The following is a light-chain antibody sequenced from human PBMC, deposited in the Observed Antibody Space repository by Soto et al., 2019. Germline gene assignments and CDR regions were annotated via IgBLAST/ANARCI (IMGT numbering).Light chain of an antibody. V-gene: IGLV1-44*01. J-gene: IGLJ3*02. CDR1: SSNIGSNT. Sequence: QSVLTQPPSASGTPGQRVTISCSVSSSNIGSNTVNWYQQLPGTAPKLLIYSNNQRPSGVPDRFSGSKSGTSASLAISGLQSEDEADYYCAAWDDNLNWVFGGGTKVTVL. CDR3: AAWDDNLNWV. CDR2: SNN.